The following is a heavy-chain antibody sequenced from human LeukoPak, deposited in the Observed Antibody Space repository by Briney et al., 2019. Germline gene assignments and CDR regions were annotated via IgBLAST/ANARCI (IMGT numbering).Heavy chain of an antibody. V-gene: IGHV3-7*01. CDR2: IKQDGSEK. J-gene: IGHJ3*02. CDR1: GFTFSSYW. CDR3: ARGADTAMVFDAFDI. D-gene: IGHD5-18*01. Sequence: PGGSLRLSCAASGFTFSSYWMSWVRQAPGKGLEWVANIKQDGSEKYYVDSVKGRFTISRDNAKNSLYLQMNSLRVEDTAVYYCARGADTAMVFDAFDIWGQGTLVTVSS.